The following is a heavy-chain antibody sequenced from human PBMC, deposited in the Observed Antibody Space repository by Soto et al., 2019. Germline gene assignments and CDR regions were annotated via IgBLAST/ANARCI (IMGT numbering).Heavy chain of an antibody. V-gene: IGHV4-39*01. Sequence: SETLSLTCAVSGGSISSGGYSWGWIRQPPGKGLECIGNIYYDGNTYYNPSLKSRVTISLDTSKNQFSLRLNSVTAADTAVYYCARSSITPRLFMYPFDYWGQGTLVTVSS. CDR1: GGSISSGGYS. J-gene: IGHJ4*02. CDR2: IYYDGNT. D-gene: IGHD6-6*01. CDR3: ARSSITPRLFMYPFDY.